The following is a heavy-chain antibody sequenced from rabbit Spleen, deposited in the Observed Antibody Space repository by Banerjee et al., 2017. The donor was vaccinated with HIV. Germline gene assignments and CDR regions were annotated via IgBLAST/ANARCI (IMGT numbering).Heavy chain of an antibody. CDR1: GFSFSSSYW. Sequence: QEQLEESGGDLVKPGASLTLTCTASGFSFSSSYWICWVRQAPGKGLEWIACIYAGSGSTYYANWAKGRFTVSKASSTTVTLQMTRLTAADTATYFCARNANGGWDLWGPGTLVTVS. V-gene: IGHV1S45*01. CDR3: ARNANGGWDL. D-gene: IGHD4-1*01. J-gene: IGHJ4*01. CDR2: IYAGSGST.